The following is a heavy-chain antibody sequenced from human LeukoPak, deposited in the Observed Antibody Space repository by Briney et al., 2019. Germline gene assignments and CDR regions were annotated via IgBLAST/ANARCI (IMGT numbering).Heavy chain of an antibody. CDR2: ISSSSNYI. V-gene: IGHV3-21*01. Sequence: GGSLRLSCAASGFTFSSYSMNWVRQAPGKGLEWVSSISSSSNYIYYADSVKGRFTVSRDNAKNSLYLQMNSPRAEDTAVYYCARVYFGSGSLNFDYWGQGTLVTVSS. J-gene: IGHJ4*02. CDR3: ARVYFGSGSLNFDY. D-gene: IGHD3-10*01. CDR1: GFTFSSYS.